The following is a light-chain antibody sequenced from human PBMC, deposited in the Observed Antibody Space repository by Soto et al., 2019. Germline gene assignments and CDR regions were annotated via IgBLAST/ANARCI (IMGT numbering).Light chain of an antibody. J-gene: IGKJ1*01. Sequence: DIQLTQSPSSLSASVGDRVTITCRASQSISTSLNWYQQKPGKAPNLLIFTSSNLESGVPSRFSGSGSGTDFTLTISSLQPEDFATYFCQQGYSRPRTFGQGTK. CDR2: TSS. V-gene: IGKV1-39*01. CDR3: QQGYSRPRT. CDR1: QSISTS.